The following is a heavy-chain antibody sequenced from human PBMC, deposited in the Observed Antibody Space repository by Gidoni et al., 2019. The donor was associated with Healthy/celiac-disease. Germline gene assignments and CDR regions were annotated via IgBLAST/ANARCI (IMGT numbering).Heavy chain of an antibody. J-gene: IGHJ3*02. Sequence: EVQLLESGGGLVQPGGSLRLSCAASGFTFSSYAMSWVRQAPGKWLEWVSAISGSGGSTYYADSVKGRFTISRDNSKNTLYLQMNSLRAEDTAVYFCSADDAFDIWGQGTMVTVSS. CDR2: ISGSGGST. CDR1: GFTFSSYA. V-gene: IGHV3-23*01. CDR3: SADDAFDI.